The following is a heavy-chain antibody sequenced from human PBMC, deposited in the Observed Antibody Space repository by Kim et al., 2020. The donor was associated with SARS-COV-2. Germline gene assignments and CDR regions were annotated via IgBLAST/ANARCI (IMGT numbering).Heavy chain of an antibody. D-gene: IGHD1-26*01. CDR1: GGTFSSYA. CDR3: ARANTWGSSGSRNYYYYGMDV. Sequence: SVKVSCKASGGTFSSYAISWVRQAPGQGLEWMGGIIPIFGTANYAQKFQGRVTITADESTSTAYMELSSLRSEDTAVYYCARANTWGSSGSRNYYYYGMDVWGQGTTVTVSS. CDR2: IIPIFGTA. V-gene: IGHV1-69*13. J-gene: IGHJ6*02.